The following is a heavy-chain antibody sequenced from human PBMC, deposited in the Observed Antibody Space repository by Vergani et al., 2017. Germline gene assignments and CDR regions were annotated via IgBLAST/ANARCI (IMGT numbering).Heavy chain of an antibody. CDR3: AKDPRTYTSCYDGCWFDP. CDR2: ISGSGGST. V-gene: IGHV3-23*01. J-gene: IGHJ5*02. Sequence: EVQLLESGGGLVQPGGSLRLSCAASGFTFSSYAMSWVRQAPGKGLEWVSAISGSGGSTYYADSVKGRFTISRDNSKNTLYLQMNSLRAEDTAVYYCAKDPRTYTSCYDGCWFDPWGQGTLVTVSS. D-gene: IGHD2-2*01. CDR1: GFTFSSYA.